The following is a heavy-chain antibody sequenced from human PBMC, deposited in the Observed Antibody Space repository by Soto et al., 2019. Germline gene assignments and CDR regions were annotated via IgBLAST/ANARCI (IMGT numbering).Heavy chain of an antibody. V-gene: IGHV1-3*05. D-gene: IGHD3-22*01. CDR1: GYTFTSYA. J-gene: IGHJ4*02. CDR2: INAGTGNT. CDR3: ARSSSYDYIDDY. Sequence: QVQLVQSGAEEKKPGASVKVSCKASGYTFTSYAMHWVRQAPGQRLEWMGWINAGTGNTKYSQEFQGRVTITRDTSASTAYKELNSLISEDTAVYSCARSSSYDYIDDYWGQGTLGTVSS.